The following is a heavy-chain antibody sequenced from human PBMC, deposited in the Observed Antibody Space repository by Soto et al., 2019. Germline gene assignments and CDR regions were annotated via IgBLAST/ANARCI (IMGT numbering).Heavy chain of an antibody. Sequence: GGSLRLSCEASGFTFSDFAMSWVRQAPGKGLEWVSGISGTGRSTFYADSVKDRFTISRDNSKNTVYLQMTSLRAEDTAVYYCVKGNTSAWYFFDXWGQGTLVTVTX. CDR2: ISGTGRST. V-gene: IGHV3-23*01. D-gene: IGHD6-19*01. J-gene: IGHJ4*02. CDR3: VKGNTSAWYFFDX. CDR1: GFTFSDFA.